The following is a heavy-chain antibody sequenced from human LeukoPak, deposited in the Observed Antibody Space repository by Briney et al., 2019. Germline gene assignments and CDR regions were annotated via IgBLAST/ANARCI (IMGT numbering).Heavy chain of an antibody. V-gene: IGHV1-2*02. Sequence: PGASVKVSCTASGYTFTGYYMHWVRQAPGQGLEWMGWINPNSGGTNYAETFKGRFTITRDKSIRTAYLELSRLRADDTAVNYCAGTPGAARPSEGDFFGYYRYYMDVWGKGTTDTVSS. D-gene: IGHD2-21*02. CDR2: INPNSGGT. CDR1: GYTFTGYY. J-gene: IGHJ6*03. CDR3: AGTPGAARPSEGDFFGYYRYYMDV.